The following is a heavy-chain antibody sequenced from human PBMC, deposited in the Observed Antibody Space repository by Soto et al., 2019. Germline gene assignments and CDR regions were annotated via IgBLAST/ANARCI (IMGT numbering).Heavy chain of an antibody. CDR2: VNPKRGNK. CDR3: ARVTRTWYFDL. CDR1: GYTFSNND. V-gene: IGHV1-8*02. J-gene: IGHJ2*01. Sequence: QAQLAQSGAEVKKPGASVKVSCKASGYTFSNNDINWVRQAPGQGLEWMGWVNPKRGNKGYAQKFQGRVTMTRDTSTTTAYMELSSLRSEDTAVYYCARVTRTWYFDLWGRGTLVTVSS.